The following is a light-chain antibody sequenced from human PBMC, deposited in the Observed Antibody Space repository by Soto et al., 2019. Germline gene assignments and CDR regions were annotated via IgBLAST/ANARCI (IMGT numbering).Light chain of an antibody. J-gene: IGKJ1*01. CDR3: QKYNAYPWK. V-gene: IGKV1-5*03. CDR1: QTISSW. Sequence: DIQLTHSPSLLSASILYIVTITCRASQTISSWLAWYQQKPGKAPKLLIYKASTLESGVPSNFSGSGSVTEFSLTISSLQPEDFATYYCQKYNAYPWKFGQGTKVDIK. CDR2: KAS.